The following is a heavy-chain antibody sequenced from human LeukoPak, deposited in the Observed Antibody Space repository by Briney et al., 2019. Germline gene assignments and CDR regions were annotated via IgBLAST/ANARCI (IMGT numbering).Heavy chain of an antibody. CDR1: GGSISSSSYY. CDR2: IYYSGST. CDR3: ARDARYNWNAGNYYYYMDV. J-gene: IGHJ6*03. D-gene: IGHD1-1*01. V-gene: IGHV4-39*07. Sequence: PSETLSLTCTVSGGSISSSSYYWGWIRQPPGKGLEWIGSIYYSGSTYYNPSLKSRVTISVDTSKNQFSLKLSSVTAADTAVYYCARDARYNWNAGNYYYYMDVWGKGTTVTVSS.